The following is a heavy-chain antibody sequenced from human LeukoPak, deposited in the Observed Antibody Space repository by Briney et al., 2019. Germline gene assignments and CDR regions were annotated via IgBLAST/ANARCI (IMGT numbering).Heavy chain of an antibody. D-gene: IGHD1-26*01. CDR1: GFTFSSYS. J-gene: IGHJ4*02. V-gene: IGHV3-21*01. CDR2: ISSSSIYI. CDR3: ARSGSYSYFDY. Sequence: KPGRSLRLSCAASGFTFSSYSMNWVRQAPGKGLEWVSSISSSSIYIYYADSVKGRFTISRDNAKNSLYLQMNGLRAEDTAVYYCARSGSYSYFDYWGQGTLVTVSS.